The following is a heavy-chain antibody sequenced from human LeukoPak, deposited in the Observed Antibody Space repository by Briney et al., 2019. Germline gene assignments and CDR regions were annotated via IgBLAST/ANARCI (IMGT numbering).Heavy chain of an antibody. CDR3: ATYINWVAGDV. CDR2: INHEGGGI. V-gene: IGHV3-7*01. CDR1: GFTFSESW. Sequence: GGSLRLSCAASGFTFSESWMSWVRQVPGQGLEWVAHINHEGGGIQYVDSVKGRFTISRDNAKGSVHLQMNSLRAEDTAIHHCATYINWVAGDVWGQGTTVIVSS. D-gene: IGHD1-1*01. J-gene: IGHJ6*02.